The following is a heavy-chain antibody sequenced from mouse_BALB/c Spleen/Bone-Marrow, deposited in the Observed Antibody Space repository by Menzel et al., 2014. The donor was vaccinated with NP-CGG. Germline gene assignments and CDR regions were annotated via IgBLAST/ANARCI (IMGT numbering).Heavy chain of an antibody. V-gene: IGHV14-4*02. CDR1: GFNIKDYY. CDR3: SLYDYDEKSAY. CDR2: IDPENGDT. Sequence: VQLQQSGAEFVWSGASVKLPCTASGFNIKDYYMHWVKQGPEQGLEWIGWIDPENGDTEYAPKFQGKATMTADTSSNTAYLQLSSLTSEDTAFYYCSLYDYDEKSAYWGQGTLVTVSA. D-gene: IGHD2-4*01. J-gene: IGHJ3*01.